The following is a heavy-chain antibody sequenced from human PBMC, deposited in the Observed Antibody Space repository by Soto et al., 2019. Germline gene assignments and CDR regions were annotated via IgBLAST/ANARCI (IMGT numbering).Heavy chain of an antibody. CDR2: IHYSGNT. CDR3: ARGFLYDSSGLAFDY. D-gene: IGHD3-22*01. Sequence: QVQLQESGPGLVKPSQTLSLTCTVSGGSIISGGFYWSWIRQHPGKGLEWIGYIHYSGNTNYNPSLKSRVTMSGDTSKNQFSLRLPSLTAADTAVYYCARGFLYDSSGLAFDYWGQGTLVTVSS. CDR1: GGSIISGGFY. V-gene: IGHV4-31*03. J-gene: IGHJ4*02.